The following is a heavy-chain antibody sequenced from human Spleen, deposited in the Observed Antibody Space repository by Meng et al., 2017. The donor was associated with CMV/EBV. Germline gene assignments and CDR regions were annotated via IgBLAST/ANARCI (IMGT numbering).Heavy chain of an antibody. V-gene: IGHV4-34*01. CDR2: INHSGST. D-gene: IGHD6-6*01. Sequence: QGRIQQWGAGLLTPSETLSRTCAVYVGSFSGYYWSWIRQPPGKGLEWIGEINHSGSTNYNPSLKSRVTISVDTSKNQFSLKLSSVTAADTAVYYCARGLAYSSSPRGWFDPWGQGTLVTVSS. J-gene: IGHJ5*02. CDR1: VGSFSGYY. CDR3: ARGLAYSSSPRGWFDP.